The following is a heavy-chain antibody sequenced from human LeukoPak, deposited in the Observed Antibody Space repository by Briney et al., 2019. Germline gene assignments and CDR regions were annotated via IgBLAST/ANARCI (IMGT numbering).Heavy chain of an antibody. D-gene: IGHD5-18*01. V-gene: IGHV3-11*04. CDR3: ARDRDVDTAMWDY. J-gene: IGHJ4*02. CDR2: ISSSGSTI. Sequence: GGSLRLSCAASGFTFSDYYMSWIRQAPGKGLEWVSYISSSGSTIYYADSVKGRFTISRDNAKNSLYLQMNSLRAEDTAVYYCARDRDVDTAMWDYWGQGTLVTVSS. CDR1: GFTFSDYY.